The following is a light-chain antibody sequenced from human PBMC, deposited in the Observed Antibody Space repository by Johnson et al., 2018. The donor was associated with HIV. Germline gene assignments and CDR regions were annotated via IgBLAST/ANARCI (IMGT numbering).Light chain of an antibody. CDR2: DNN. CDR1: SSNIGRNY. J-gene: IGLJ1*01. CDR3: GTWASSLNGYC. V-gene: IGLV1-51*01. Sequence: QAVLTQPPSVSAAPGQKVTISCSGSSSNIGRNYVSWYQQLPGTAPKLLIFDNNKRPPGIPDRFSASKSGTSATLVITGLQTGDEADYYCGTWASSLNGYCFGTGTKVPVL.